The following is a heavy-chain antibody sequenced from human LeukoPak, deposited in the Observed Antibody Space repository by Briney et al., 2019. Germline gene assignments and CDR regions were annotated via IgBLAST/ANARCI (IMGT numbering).Heavy chain of an antibody. D-gene: IGHD3-22*01. CDR3: ARGGMIVEGLDGY. Sequence: ASVKVSCKASRYTFTSYYMHWVRQAPGHGREWMGIINPSGGSTSYAQKFQGRVTMTRDTSTSTVYMELSSLRSEDTAVYYCARGGMIVEGLDGYWGQGTLVTVSS. J-gene: IGHJ4*02. CDR2: INPSGGST. CDR1: RYTFTSYY. V-gene: IGHV1-46*01.